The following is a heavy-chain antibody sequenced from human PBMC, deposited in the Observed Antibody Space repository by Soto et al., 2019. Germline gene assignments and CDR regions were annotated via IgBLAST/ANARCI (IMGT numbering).Heavy chain of an antibody. CDR1: GFNFSSYG. CDR3: ARVREPYGSGSRGFVDY. D-gene: IGHD3-10*01. CDR2: IWNDGSNK. Sequence: QVQLVEAGGGVVQPGRSLRISCAASGFNFSSYGMHWVRQAPGKGLEWVTVIWNDGSNKYYADSVKGRFTVSRDNSKNALFLLMDSLRAEDTGLYYCARVREPYGSGSRGFVDYWGEGARLSVSS. J-gene: IGHJ4*02. V-gene: IGHV3-33*08.